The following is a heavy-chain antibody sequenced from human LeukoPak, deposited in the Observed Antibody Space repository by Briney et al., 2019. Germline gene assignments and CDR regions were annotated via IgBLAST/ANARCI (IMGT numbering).Heavy chain of an antibody. CDR3: ARGCQYQLLIFLYYYMDV. V-gene: IGHV1-2*02. CDR2: INPNSGGT. Sequence: ASVKVSCKASVYTFTDYYMHWVRQAPGQGLWRMGWINPNSGGTNYAQKFQGRVTMTRDTSISTAYMELSRLRSDDTAVYYCARGCQYQLLIFLYYYMDVWGKGTTVTISS. J-gene: IGHJ6*03. D-gene: IGHD2-2*01. CDR1: VYTFTDYY.